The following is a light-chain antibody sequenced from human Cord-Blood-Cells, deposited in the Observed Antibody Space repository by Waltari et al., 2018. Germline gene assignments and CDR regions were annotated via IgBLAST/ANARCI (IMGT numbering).Light chain of an antibody. J-gene: IGKJ1*01. CDR1: QRVSSSY. Sequence: EIVLTQSPGPLPLSPGERPTTSCRASQRVSSSYLAWYHQKPGQAPRLLTYGASSRATGIPDRFSGSGSGTDFTLTISRLEPEDFAVYYCQQYGSSPWTFGQGTKVEIK. V-gene: IGKV3-20*01. CDR3: QQYGSSPWT. CDR2: GAS.